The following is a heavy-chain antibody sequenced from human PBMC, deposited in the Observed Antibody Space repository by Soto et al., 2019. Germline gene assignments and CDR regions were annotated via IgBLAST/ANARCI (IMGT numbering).Heavy chain of an antibody. Sequence: SETLSLTCTVSGGSITTGGYYWSWIRQLPGKGLEWIGHRYYSESTYYNPSLKSRVSISLDTSKNQFSLKPSFVTAADTAMYYCARTKCSGGSCYSWSLDYWGQGTPVTVSS. J-gene: IGHJ4*02. D-gene: IGHD2-15*01. CDR3: ARTKCSGGSCYSWSLDY. V-gene: IGHV4-31*03. CDR1: GGSITTGGYY. CDR2: RYYSEST.